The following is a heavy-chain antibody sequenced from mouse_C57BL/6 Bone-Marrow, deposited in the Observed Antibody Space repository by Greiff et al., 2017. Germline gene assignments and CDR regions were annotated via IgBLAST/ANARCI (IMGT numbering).Heavy chain of an antibody. J-gene: IGHJ2*01. Sequence: VQLQESGAELVKPGASVKISCKASGYAFSSYWMNWVKQRPGKGLEWIGQIYPGDGDTNYTGKFKGKATLTAEKSSSTAYMQLSSLTSEDSAVYFGALYYYDGVYYFDYWGQGTTLTVSS. CDR3: ALYYYDGVYYFDY. V-gene: IGHV1-80*01. CDR2: IYPGDGDT. CDR1: GYAFSSYW. D-gene: IGHD1-1*01.